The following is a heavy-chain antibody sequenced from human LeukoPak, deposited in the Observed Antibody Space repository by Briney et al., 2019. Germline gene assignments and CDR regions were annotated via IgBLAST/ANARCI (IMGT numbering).Heavy chain of an antibody. Sequence: SETLSLTCAVSGGSFSGYYWSWIRQPPGQGLEWIGEINHSGSTNYNPSIKSRVTISVDTSKNQFSLKLSSVTAADTAVYYCARGAIRWVVVPAAQTNWFDPWDQGTLVTVSS. CDR2: INHSGST. J-gene: IGHJ5*02. V-gene: IGHV4-34*01. D-gene: IGHD2-2*01. CDR1: GGSFSGYY. CDR3: ARGAIRWVVVPAAQTNWFDP.